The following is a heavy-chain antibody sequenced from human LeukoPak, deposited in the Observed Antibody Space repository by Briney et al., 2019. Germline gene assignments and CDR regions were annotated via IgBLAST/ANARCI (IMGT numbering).Heavy chain of an antibody. V-gene: IGHV1-18*01. Sequence: ASVTVSCKASGYTFTSYGISWVRQAPGQGLEWMGWISAYNGNTNYAQKLQGRGTMTTDTSTSTAHMELRSLRSDDTAVYYCATSYYYGSGSYLRAFDYWGQGTLVTVSS. J-gene: IGHJ4*02. D-gene: IGHD3-10*01. CDR3: ATSYYYGSGSYLRAFDY. CDR1: GYTFTSYG. CDR2: ISAYNGNT.